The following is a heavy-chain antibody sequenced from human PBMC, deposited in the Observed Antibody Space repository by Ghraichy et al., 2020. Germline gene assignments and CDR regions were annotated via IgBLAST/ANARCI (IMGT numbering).Heavy chain of an antibody. CDR2: IKQDGSEK. V-gene: IGHV3-7*01. CDR1: GFTFSSYW. Sequence: GGSLRLSCAASGFTFSSYWMSWVRQAPGKGLEWVANIKQDGSEKYYVDSVKGRFTISRDNAKNSLYLQMNSLRAEDTAVYYCARKVVVAAEDDYYYYYGMDVWGQGTTVTVSS. CDR3: ARKVVVAAEDDYYYYYGMDV. J-gene: IGHJ6*02. D-gene: IGHD2-15*01.